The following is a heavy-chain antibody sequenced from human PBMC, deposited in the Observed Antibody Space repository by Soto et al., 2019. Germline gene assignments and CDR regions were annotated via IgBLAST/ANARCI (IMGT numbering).Heavy chain of an antibody. CDR1: GYTFTSYA. Sequence: ASVKVSCKASGYTFTSYAMHWVRQAPGQRLEWMGWINAGNGNTKYAQKFQGRVTMTRNTSISTAYMELSSLRSEDTAVYYCARGRAAGLYYYYYYGMDVWGQGTTVTVSS. V-gene: IGHV1-3*01. CDR3: ARGRAAGLYYYYYYGMDV. D-gene: IGHD6-25*01. J-gene: IGHJ6*02. CDR2: INAGNGNT.